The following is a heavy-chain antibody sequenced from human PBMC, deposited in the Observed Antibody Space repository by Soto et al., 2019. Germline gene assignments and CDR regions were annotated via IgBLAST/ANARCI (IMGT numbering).Heavy chain of an antibody. CDR3: ARGPPFIAARRGYYYYGMDV. Sequence: LSLTCTVSGGSISSYYWSWIRQPPGKGLEWIGYIYYSGSTNYNPSLKSRVTISVDTSKNQFSLKLSSVTAADTAVYYCARGPPFIAARRGYYYYGMDVWGQGTTVTVSS. CDR2: IYYSGST. V-gene: IGHV4-59*01. J-gene: IGHJ6*02. CDR1: GGSISSYY. D-gene: IGHD6-6*01.